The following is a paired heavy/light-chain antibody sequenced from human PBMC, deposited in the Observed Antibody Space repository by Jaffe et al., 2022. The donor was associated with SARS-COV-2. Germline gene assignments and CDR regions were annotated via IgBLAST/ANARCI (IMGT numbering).Light chain of an antibody. CDR3: QQRAGWPLT. V-gene: IGKV3-11*01. CDR2: DAS. CDR1: QSVSSY. Sequence: EIVLTQFPATLSLSPGERATLSCRASQSVSSYLAWYQQKPGQTPRLLIYDASNRATGIPARFSGSGSGTDFTLTISSLEPEDFAVYYCQQRAGWPLTFGGGTKVEIK. J-gene: IGKJ4*01.
Heavy chain of an antibody. CDR3: ARRDYSGSGQSRYFDY. CDR1: GGSISSGSYY. Sequence: QLQLQESGPGLVKPSETLSLTCSVSGGSISSGSYYWGWIRQPPGKGLEWVGSISYSGSTNYNPSLKSRVTISVDTSKNQFSLKLSSVTAVDTAVFYCARRDYSGSGQSRYFDYWGQGALVTVSS. J-gene: IGHJ4*02. CDR2: ISYSGST. V-gene: IGHV4-39*01. D-gene: IGHD3-10*01.